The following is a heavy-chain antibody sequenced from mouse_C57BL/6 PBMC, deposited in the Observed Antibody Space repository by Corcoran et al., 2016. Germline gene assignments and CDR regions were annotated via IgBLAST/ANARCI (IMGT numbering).Heavy chain of an antibody. CDR1: GYTFTSDG. Sequence: QGQLQQSGAELARPGASVKLSSKASGYTFTSDGISWVKPRTGQGLEWIGEIYPRSGNTYYNEKFTGKSTLTADKSSSTAYMELRSLTSEDSAVYFCARNYGSSHWYFDVWGTGTTVTVSS. V-gene: IGHV1-81*01. J-gene: IGHJ1*03. CDR2: IYPRSGNT. CDR3: ARNYGSSHWYFDV. D-gene: IGHD1-1*01.